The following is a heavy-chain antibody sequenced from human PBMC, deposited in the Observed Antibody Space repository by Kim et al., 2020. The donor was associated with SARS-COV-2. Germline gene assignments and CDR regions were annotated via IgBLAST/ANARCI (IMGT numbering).Heavy chain of an antibody. CDR1: GFTFSSYA. J-gene: IGHJ6*02. CDR3: AKVGGRGEATNYYYYGMDV. CDR2: ISGSGGST. Sequence: GGSLRLSCAASGFTFSSYAMSWVRQAPGKGLEWVSAISGSGGSTYYADSVKGRFTISRDNSKNTLYLQMNSLRAEDTAVYYCAKVGGRGEATNYYYYGMDVWGQGTTVTVSS. D-gene: IGHD1-26*01. V-gene: IGHV3-23*01.